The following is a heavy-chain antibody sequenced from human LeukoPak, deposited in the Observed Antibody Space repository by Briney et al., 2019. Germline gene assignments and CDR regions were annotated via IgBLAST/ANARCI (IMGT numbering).Heavy chain of an antibody. D-gene: IGHD3-3*01. CDR2: ISYDGSNK. V-gene: IGHV3-30*03. J-gene: IGHJ6*02. CDR1: GFTVSSYG. Sequence: GGSLKLSCAAYGFTVSSYGMHWVRQAPGKGLEWVAVISYDGSNKYYADPVKGRFTISRDNSKNTFYLQLNSLRVEDTAMYYCARDKRIFWAGAGGGSHHYGLDVWGQGTTVTVSS. CDR3: ARDKRIFWAGAGGGSHHYGLDV.